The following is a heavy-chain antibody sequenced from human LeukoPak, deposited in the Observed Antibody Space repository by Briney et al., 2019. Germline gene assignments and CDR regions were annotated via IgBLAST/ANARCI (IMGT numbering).Heavy chain of an antibody. Sequence: SEALSLSCTVSGGSISSYYWSWSRQPPGKGLEWIGYIYYSGSTNYNPSLKSRVTISVDTSKNQFSLKLSSVTAADTAVYYCARGLLEYEVWSGFDPWGQGTLVTVSS. V-gene: IGHV4-59*01. CDR3: ARGLLEYEVWSGFDP. J-gene: IGHJ5*02. CDR2: IYYSGST. CDR1: GGSISSYY. D-gene: IGHD3-3*01.